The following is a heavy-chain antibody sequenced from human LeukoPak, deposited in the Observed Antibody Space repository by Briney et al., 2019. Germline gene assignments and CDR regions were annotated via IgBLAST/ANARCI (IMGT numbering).Heavy chain of an antibody. Sequence: GGSLRLSCAASGFTFSSYAMHWVRQAPGKGLEWVAVISYDGSNKYYADSVKGRFTISRDNSKNTLYLQMNSLRAEDTAVYYCARDREGVVLDYWGQGTLVTVSS. D-gene: IGHD1-26*01. J-gene: IGHJ4*02. CDR3: ARDREGVVLDY. V-gene: IGHV3-30-3*01. CDR1: GFTFSSYA. CDR2: ISYDGSNK.